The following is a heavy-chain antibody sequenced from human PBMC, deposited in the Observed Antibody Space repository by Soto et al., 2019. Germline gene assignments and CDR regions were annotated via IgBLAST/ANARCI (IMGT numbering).Heavy chain of an antibody. V-gene: IGHV5-51*01. J-gene: IGHJ6*02. CDR2: IYPGDSDT. Sequence: PGESLKISCKGSGYTFTNYWIGWVRQMPGKGLEWMGIIYPGDSDTKYNPSFQGQVTISADKSITTTYLRWTSLKASDTAIYYCAASIFYYGTDVWGQGTTVTVS. CDR1: GYTFTNYW. CDR3: AASIFYYGTDV.